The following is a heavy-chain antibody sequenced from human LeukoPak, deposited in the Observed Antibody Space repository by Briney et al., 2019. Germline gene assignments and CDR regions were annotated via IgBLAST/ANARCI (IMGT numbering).Heavy chain of an antibody. CDR2: INHSGST. CDR3: ARAAPYYDFDYYMDV. Sequence: SETLSLTCAVYGGSFSGYCWSWIRQPPGKGLEWIGEINHSGSTNYNPSLQSRVTISVDTSKNQFSLKLSSVPAADPAVYYCARAAPYYDFDYYMDVWGKGTTVTVPS. V-gene: IGHV4-34*01. D-gene: IGHD3-22*01. J-gene: IGHJ6*03. CDR1: GGSFSGYC.